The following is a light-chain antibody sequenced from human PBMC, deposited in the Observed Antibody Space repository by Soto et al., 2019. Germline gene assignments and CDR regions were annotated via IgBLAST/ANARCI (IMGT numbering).Light chain of an antibody. Sequence: QSALSQPASVSGSPGQSITISCTGTSSDVGGGNYVSWYQQHPGKAPKLMIYDVSNRPSGVSDCFSASKSGNTASLTISGLQTEDEADYYCNSYTNGITYVFGTGTKVTVL. CDR3: NSYTNGITYV. J-gene: IGLJ1*01. CDR2: DVS. CDR1: SSDVGGGNY. V-gene: IGLV2-14*03.